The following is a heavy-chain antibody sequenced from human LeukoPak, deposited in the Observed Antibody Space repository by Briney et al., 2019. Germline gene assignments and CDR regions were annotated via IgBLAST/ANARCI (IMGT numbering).Heavy chain of an antibody. J-gene: IGHJ4*02. D-gene: IGHD1-26*01. Sequence: PGGSLRLSCAASGSTVSSNYMSWVRQAPGKGLEWVAFIRYDGSIKFYADSVKGRFTISRDNSRNTLYLQMNSLRAEDTAVYYCAKDPRHRIVGTTTFLDYWGQGTLVTVSS. CDR1: GSTVSSNY. CDR2: IRYDGSIK. V-gene: IGHV3-30*02. CDR3: AKDPRHRIVGTTTFLDY.